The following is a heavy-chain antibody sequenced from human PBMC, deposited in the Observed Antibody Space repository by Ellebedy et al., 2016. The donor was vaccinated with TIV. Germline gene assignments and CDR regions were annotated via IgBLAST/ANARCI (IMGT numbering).Heavy chain of an antibody. J-gene: IGHJ3*02. V-gene: IGHV3-48*02. CDR1: GFIFSGFG. D-gene: IGHD1-26*01. CDR3: ARGNIVGASGAFDM. Sequence: GESLKISCAASGFIFSGFGMNWVRQAPGKGLEWIAYISDSSTSIYYGDSVKGRFTISRDNARDSLYLQMNSLRDEDTAVYYCARGNIVGASGAFDMWGQGTIVTVSS. CDR2: ISDSSTSI.